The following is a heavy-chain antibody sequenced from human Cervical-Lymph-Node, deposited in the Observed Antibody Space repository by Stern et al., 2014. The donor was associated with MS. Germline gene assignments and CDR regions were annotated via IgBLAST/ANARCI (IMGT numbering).Heavy chain of an antibody. D-gene: IGHD2-21*02. V-gene: IGHV3-66*02. CDR1: GFTVSYNY. Sequence: EVQLEESGGGLVQPGGSLRLSCAASGFTVSYNYMSWVRQAPGRGLEWISVSYSGGRTQYADSVQCRFTISRDTSKNTVYLQMSSLRPEDTAVYYCARDKGTATRGMDAWGQGTTVTVSS. J-gene: IGHJ6*02. CDR2: SYSGGRT. CDR3: ARDKGTATRGMDA.